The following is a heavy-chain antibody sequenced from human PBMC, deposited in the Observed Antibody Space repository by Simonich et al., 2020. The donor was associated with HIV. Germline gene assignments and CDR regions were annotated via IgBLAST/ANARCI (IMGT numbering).Heavy chain of an antibody. CDR1: GFTFSSYA. Sequence: QVQLVESGGGVVQPGRSLRLSCAASGFTFSSYALHWVRQAPGKGLEWVAVISYDGSNKYYADSVKGRFTSSRDNSKKTLFLQMNSLRAEDTAVYYCARDAVATIHYYYYMDVWGKGTTVTVSS. D-gene: IGHD5-12*01. V-gene: IGHV3-30*07. J-gene: IGHJ6*03. CDR2: ISYDGSNK. CDR3: ARDAVATIHYYYYMDV.